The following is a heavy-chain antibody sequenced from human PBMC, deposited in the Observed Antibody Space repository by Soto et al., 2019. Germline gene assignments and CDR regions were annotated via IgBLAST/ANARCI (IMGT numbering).Heavy chain of an antibody. V-gene: IGHV3-66*01. CDR2: IYSGEST. D-gene: IGHD6-19*01. J-gene: IGHJ3*02. Sequence: EVQLVESGGGLVQPGGSLRLSCAASGFSVSGKYMTWVRQAPGKGLEWVSGIYSGESTHYADSVKGRFTISRDNSKNTLYLQMNSLRAEDTAIYYCARDSSGWFFGAFDIWGQGRMVIVSS. CDR3: ARDSSGWFFGAFDI. CDR1: GFSVSGKY.